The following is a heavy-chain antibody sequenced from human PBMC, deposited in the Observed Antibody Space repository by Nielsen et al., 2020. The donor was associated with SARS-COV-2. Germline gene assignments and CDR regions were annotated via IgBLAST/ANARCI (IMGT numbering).Heavy chain of an antibody. Sequence: ESLKISCAASGFTFSSYSMNWVRQPPGKGLEWIGEIYHSGSTNYNPSLKSRVTISVDKSKNQFSLKLSSVTAADTAVYYCARAYSSGWYYYYGMDVWGQGTTVTVSS. V-gene: IGHV4/OR15-8*01. CDR2: IYHSGST. CDR1: GFTFSSYSM. J-gene: IGHJ6*02. D-gene: IGHD6-19*01. CDR3: ARAYSSGWYYYYGMDV.